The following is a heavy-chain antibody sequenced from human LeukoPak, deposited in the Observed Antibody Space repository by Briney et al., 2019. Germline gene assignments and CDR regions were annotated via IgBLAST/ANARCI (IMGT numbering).Heavy chain of an antibody. CDR2: FDPEDGET. V-gene: IGHV1-24*01. CDR3: ARDISFYDILTGYLDYYYYYGMDV. J-gene: IGHJ6*02. D-gene: IGHD3-9*01. Sequence: ASVKVSCKVSGYTLTELSMHWVRQAPGKGLEWMGGFDPEDGETIYAQKFQGRVTMTEDTSTDTAYMELSSLRSEDTAVYYCARDISFYDILTGYLDYYYYYGMDVWGQGTTVTVSS. CDR1: GYTLTELS.